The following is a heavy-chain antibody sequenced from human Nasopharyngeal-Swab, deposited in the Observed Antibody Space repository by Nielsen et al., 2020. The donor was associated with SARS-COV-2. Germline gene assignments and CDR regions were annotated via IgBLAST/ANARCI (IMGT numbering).Heavy chain of an antibody. CDR3: ARQDVSGSYRFMVY. CDR1: GGSISSYY. Sequence: GSLRLSCTVSGGSISSYYWGWIRQPPGKGLEWIGYIYYSGSTNYNPSLKSRVTISVDTSENQFSLRLTSVTAADSAVYYCARQDVSGSYRFMVYWGQGTLVTVSS. V-gene: IGHV4-59*08. J-gene: IGHJ4*02. D-gene: IGHD3-16*02. CDR2: IYYSGST.